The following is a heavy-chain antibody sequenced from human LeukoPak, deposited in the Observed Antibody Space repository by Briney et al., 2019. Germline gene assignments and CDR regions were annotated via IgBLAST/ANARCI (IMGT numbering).Heavy chain of an antibody. CDR3: ARDKGSSWSDAFDI. CDR2: ISIPGSI. V-gene: IGHV3-53*01. CDR1: GFTVSSNY. J-gene: IGHJ3*02. D-gene: IGHD6-13*01. Sequence: GGSLRLSCAASGFTVSSNYMTWVRQAPGKGLEWVSVISIPGSITYADSVKGRFTTSRDNSKNTLYLQMNSLRADDTAVYYCARDKGSSWSDAFDIWGQGTMVTISS.